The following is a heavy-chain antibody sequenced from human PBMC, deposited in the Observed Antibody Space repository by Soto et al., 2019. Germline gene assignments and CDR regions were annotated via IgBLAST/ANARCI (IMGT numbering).Heavy chain of an antibody. D-gene: IGHD3-3*01. J-gene: IGHJ4*02. CDR1: GGSIRSYD. CDR3: ARQGYDFWSGYQPFDY. V-gene: IGHV4-59*08. Sequence: SETLSLTSTVSGGSIRSYDWSWIRQPPGKGLEWIGYIYYSGSTNYNPSLKSRVTISVDTSKNQFSLKLSSVTAADTAVYYCARQGYDFWSGYQPFDYWGQGTLVTVSS. CDR2: IYYSGST.